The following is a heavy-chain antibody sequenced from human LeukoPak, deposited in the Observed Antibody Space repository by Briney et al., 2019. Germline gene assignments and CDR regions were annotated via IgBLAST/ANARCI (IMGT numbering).Heavy chain of an antibody. V-gene: IGHV4-38-2*02. CDR2: IYYSGSK. Sequence: SETLSLTCTVSGYPTSLGYYWGWVRQAPGKGLEWLATIYYSGSKYFNSSLKSRISISQDASNNQFSLSLTSVTAADTAVHYCARTDFGDYGVRFDYWGQGSLVVVSS. D-gene: IGHD4-17*01. CDR1: GYPTSLGYY. CDR3: ARTDFGDYGVRFDY. J-gene: IGHJ4*02.